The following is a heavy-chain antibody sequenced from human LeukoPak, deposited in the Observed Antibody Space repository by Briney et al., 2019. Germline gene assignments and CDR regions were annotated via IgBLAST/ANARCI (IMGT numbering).Heavy chain of an antibody. Sequence: ASVKVSCKASGCSFTSYGVSWVRQTPGQGLEWMGWISTYNGNTNYAQKLQGRVTMTTDTSTSTAYMELRSLRSDDTAVYYCARVGEGRYFDWLSADYWGQGTLVTVSS. CDR1: GCSFTSYG. CDR2: ISTYNGNT. J-gene: IGHJ4*02. V-gene: IGHV1-18*01. CDR3: ARVGEGRYFDWLSADY. D-gene: IGHD3-9*01.